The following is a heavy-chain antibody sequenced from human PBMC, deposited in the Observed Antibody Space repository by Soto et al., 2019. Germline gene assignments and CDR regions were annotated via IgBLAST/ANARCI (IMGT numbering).Heavy chain of an antibody. CDR2: VYWNDDK. Sequence: QITLKESGPTLVKPTQTLTLTCTFSGFSLSTTGVGVGWIRQSPGKALEWLALVYWNDDKRYSPSLKSRLTITKDPAKNQVVLTLADMAPVDTATYSCVHRRIIMTFGYWGQGALVTVSS. D-gene: IGHD3-10*01. CDR1: GFSLSTTGVG. CDR3: VHRRIIMTFGY. V-gene: IGHV2-5*01. J-gene: IGHJ4*02.